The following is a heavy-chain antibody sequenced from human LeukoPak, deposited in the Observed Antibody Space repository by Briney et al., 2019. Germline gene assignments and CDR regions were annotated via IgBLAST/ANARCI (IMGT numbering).Heavy chain of an antibody. CDR1: GDSISSGDYY. CDR3: ARHNYDILTGAIIDY. CDR2: IYYGGST. D-gene: IGHD3-9*01. J-gene: IGHJ4*02. V-gene: IGHV4-39*01. Sequence: SETLPLTCTVSGDSISSGDYYWGWIRQPPGKGLEWIGSIYYGGSTYYNPSLKSRVTISVDTSKNQFSLKLSSVTAADTAVYYCARHNYDILTGAIIDYWGQGTLVTVSS.